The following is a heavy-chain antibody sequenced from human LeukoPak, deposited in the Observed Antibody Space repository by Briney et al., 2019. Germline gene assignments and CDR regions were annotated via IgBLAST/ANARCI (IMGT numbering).Heavy chain of an antibody. D-gene: IGHD4-17*01. CDR3: ARRWTTVTTSWFDP. Sequence: SETLSLTCTVSGGSISGSTYYWAWNRQPPGKGPEWIGSVYYTGTTYYNPPLRSRVTIAVDTFKNQFSLKLSSVTAADTAVYYCARRWTTVTTSWFDPWGQGALVTVSS. J-gene: IGHJ5*02. CDR2: VYYTGTT. V-gene: IGHV4-39*01. CDR1: GGSISGSTYY.